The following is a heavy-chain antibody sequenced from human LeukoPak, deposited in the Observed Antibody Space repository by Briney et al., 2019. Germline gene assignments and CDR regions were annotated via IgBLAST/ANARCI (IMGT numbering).Heavy chain of an antibody. CDR2: IYHSGST. Sequence: SETLSLTCTVSGYSISSGYYWGWIRQPPGKGLEWIGSIYHSGSTYYNPSLKSRVTISVDTSKNQFSLKLSSVTAADTAVYYCARGIALNFYYYYMDVWGKGTTVTVSS. J-gene: IGHJ6*03. CDR3: ARGIALNFYYYYMDV. D-gene: IGHD6-13*01. CDR1: GYSISSGYY. V-gene: IGHV4-38-2*02.